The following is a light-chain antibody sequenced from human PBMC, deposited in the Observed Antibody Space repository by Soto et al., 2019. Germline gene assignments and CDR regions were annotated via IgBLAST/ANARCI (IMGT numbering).Light chain of an antibody. V-gene: IGLV1-40*01. Sequence: QSVLTQPPSVSGAPGQRVTISCTGSSSNIGAGYDVHWYQQLPGTAPKLLIYGNSNRPSGVPDRFSGSKSGNSASLAITGLQAEDEADYYCPSYDSSLSGWVFGGGTKVTVL. CDR3: PSYDSSLSGWV. CDR2: GNS. CDR1: SSNIGAGYD. J-gene: IGLJ3*02.